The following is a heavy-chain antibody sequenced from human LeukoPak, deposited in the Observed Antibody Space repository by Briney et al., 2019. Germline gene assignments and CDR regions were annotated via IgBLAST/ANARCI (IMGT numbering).Heavy chain of an antibody. CDR2: INHSGST. Sequence: SETLSLTCAVYGGSFSGCYWSWIRQPPGKGLEWIGEINHSGSTNYNPSLKSRVTISVDTSKNQFSLKLSSVTAADTAVYYCARTNSIVVVTSSTYYFDYWGQGTLVTVSS. J-gene: IGHJ4*02. D-gene: IGHD3-22*01. CDR1: GGSFSGCY. V-gene: IGHV4-34*01. CDR3: ARTNSIVVVTSSTYYFDY.